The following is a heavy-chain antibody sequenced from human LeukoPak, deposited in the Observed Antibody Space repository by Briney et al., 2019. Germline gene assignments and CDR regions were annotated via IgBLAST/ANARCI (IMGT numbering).Heavy chain of an antibody. Sequence: PSETLSLTCSVSGVSISSGSNYWGWIRQPPGKTLEWIGSIYSRGNSYYNPSLKSRVIILIDTAKNHFSLNLSSVTAADTAVYYCASYGSGSYYGGGWFDPWGQGTLVTVSS. CDR3: ASYGSGSYYGGGWFDP. CDR2: IYSRGNS. CDR1: GVSISSGSNY. V-gene: IGHV4-39*07. D-gene: IGHD3-10*01. J-gene: IGHJ5*02.